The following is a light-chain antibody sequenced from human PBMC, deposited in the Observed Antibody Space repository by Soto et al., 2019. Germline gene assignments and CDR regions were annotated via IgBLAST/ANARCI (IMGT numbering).Light chain of an antibody. CDR3: QQYGSSPRT. CDR1: QSGSSNS. CDR2: GAS. V-gene: IGKV3-20*01. J-gene: IGKJ1*01. Sequence: EIVVTQSPGTLSLSPGERATLSCRASQSGSSNSLAWYQQRPGQAPRLLIYGASSRATGIPDRFSGSGSGTDFTLTISRLEPEDFAVYYCQQYGSSPRTFGQGTKVEIK.